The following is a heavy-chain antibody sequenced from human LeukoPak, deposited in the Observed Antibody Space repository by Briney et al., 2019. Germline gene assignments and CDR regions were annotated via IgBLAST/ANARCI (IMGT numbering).Heavy chain of an antibody. V-gene: IGHV4-34*01. J-gene: IGHJ6*02. D-gene: IGHD2-2*01. Sequence: SETLSLTCAVYGGSLSGYYWSWIRQPPGKGLEWIGEINHSGSTNYNPSLKSRVTISVDTSKNQFSLKLSSVTAADTAVYYCARGGIRLLYQLLRGPFDYYGMDVWGQGTTVTVSS. CDR3: ARGGIRLLYQLLRGPFDYYGMDV. CDR1: GGSLSGYY. CDR2: INHSGST.